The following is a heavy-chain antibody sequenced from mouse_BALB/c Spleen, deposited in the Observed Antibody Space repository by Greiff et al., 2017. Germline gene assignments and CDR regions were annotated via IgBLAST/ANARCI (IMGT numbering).Heavy chain of an antibody. CDR3: ARDSFMDY. CDR2: ISDGGSYT. CDR1: GFTFSDYY. J-gene: IGHJ4*01. V-gene: IGHV5-4*02. Sequence: EVMLVESGGGLVKPGGSLKLSCAASGFTFSDYYMYWVRQTPEKRLEWVATISDGGSYTYYPDSVKGRFTISRDNAKNNLYLQMSSLKSEDTAMYYCARDSFMDYWGQGTSVTVSS.